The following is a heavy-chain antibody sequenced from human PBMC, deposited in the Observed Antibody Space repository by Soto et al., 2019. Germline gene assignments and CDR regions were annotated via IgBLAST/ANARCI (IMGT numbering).Heavy chain of an antibody. J-gene: IGHJ6*02. D-gene: IGHD3-3*01. Sequence: ASVKVSCKASGGTFSSYAISWVRQAPGQGLEWMGGIIPIFGTANYAQKFQGRVTITADESTSTAYMELSSLRSEDTAVYYCTRTLPITIFGPAYKYYYYYGMDVWGQGTTVTVSS. CDR2: IIPIFGTA. V-gene: IGHV1-69*13. CDR3: TRTLPITIFGPAYKYYYYYGMDV. CDR1: GGTFSSYA.